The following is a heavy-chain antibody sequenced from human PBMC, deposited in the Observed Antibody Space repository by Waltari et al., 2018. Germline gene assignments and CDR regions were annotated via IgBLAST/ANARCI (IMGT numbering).Heavy chain of an antibody. CDR3: ARVHGSESPLSWGTDV. V-gene: IGHV4-61*08. Sequence: QLQLQESGPGLVKPSETLSLRCTVSGASISSRDFYWGWIRQSPGKGLEYIGYSHDSGDTNYSPSLRSRVSMSMDTSKNQFSLKVSSVTAADSAVYYCARVHGSESPLSWGTDVWGQGTAVTVSS. CDR2: SHDSGDT. CDR1: GASISSRDFY. J-gene: IGHJ6*02.